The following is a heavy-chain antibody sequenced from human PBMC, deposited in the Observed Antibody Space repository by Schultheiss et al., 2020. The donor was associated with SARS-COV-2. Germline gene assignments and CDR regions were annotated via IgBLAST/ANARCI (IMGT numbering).Heavy chain of an antibody. CDR1: GFTFSTYG. CDR3: AKDYYDSSGSPYYYGMDV. CDR2: IWYDVSNK. D-gene: IGHD3-22*01. J-gene: IGHJ6*02. V-gene: IGHV3-33*06. Sequence: GGSLRLSCAASGFTFSTYGLHWVRQAPGKGLEWVAVIWYDVSNKYYADPVKGRFTISRDNSKNTLYLQMNSLRAEDTAVYYCAKDYYDSSGSPYYYGMDVWGQGTTVTVSS.